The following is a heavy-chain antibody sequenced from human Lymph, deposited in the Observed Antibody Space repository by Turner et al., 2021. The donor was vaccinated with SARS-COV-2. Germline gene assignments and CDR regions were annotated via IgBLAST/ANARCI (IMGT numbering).Heavy chain of an antibody. CDR1: GFTFSSYA. D-gene: IGHD1-1*01. CDR3: AKDPNWYVLSAVDY. J-gene: IGHJ4*02. Sequence: VQLLESGGGLVQPGGSLRLSCAASGFTFSSYAMSRVRQAPGKGLEWVSTISSSGCSTYYADSVKGRINISRDNSKNTLYLKMNSLRAEDTAVYYCAKDPNWYVLSAVDYWGQGTLVTVSS. CDR2: ISSSGCST. V-gene: IGHV3-23*01.